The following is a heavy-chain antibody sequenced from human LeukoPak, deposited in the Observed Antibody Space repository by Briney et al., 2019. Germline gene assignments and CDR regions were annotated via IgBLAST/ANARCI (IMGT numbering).Heavy chain of an antibody. V-gene: IGHV5-51*01. CDR2: IYPGDSDT. Sequence: GASLKISCKGSGYSFTSYWIGWVRQMPGKGLEWMGIIYPGDSDTRYSPSFQGQVTISADESISTAYLQWSSLKASDTAMYYCARRPDYGDYEKSFDYWGQGTLVTVSS. CDR3: ARRPDYGDYEKSFDY. CDR1: GYSFTSYW. D-gene: IGHD4-17*01. J-gene: IGHJ4*02.